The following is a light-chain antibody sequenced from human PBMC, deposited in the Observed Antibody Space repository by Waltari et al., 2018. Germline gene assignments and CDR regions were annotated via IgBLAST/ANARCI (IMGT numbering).Light chain of an antibody. CDR2: DAS. Sequence: EIVLTQSPATLSLSPGERATLSCRASQTVRSYLAWYQQKPGQAPRLLIFDASSRAPGIPAKFSGSGSGTDFTLTVGNLEPEDFAVYYCQQRSNWPYTFGQGTRVEIK. CDR1: QTVRSY. V-gene: IGKV3-11*01. CDR3: QQRSNWPYT. J-gene: IGKJ2*01.